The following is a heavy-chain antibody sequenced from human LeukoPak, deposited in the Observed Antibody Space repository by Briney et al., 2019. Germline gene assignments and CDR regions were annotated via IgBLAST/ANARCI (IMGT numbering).Heavy chain of an antibody. Sequence: SETLSLTCAVYGGSFSGYYWSWIRQPPGKGLEWIGEINHSGSTNYNPSLKSRVTISVDTSKNRFSLKLSSVTAADTAVYYCARGLIRGSRGWFDPWGQGTLVTVSS. CDR2: INHSGST. CDR1: GGSFSGYY. J-gene: IGHJ5*02. D-gene: IGHD3-10*01. V-gene: IGHV4-34*01. CDR3: ARGLIRGSRGWFDP.